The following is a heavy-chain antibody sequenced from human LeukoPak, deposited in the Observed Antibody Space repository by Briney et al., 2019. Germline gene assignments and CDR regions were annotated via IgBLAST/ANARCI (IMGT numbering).Heavy chain of an antibody. CDR2: ICYSGST. J-gene: IGHJ6*03. D-gene: IGHD3-16*01. CDR3: ARDLSISGGDYYYYYYMDV. CDR1: GGSISSGDYY. Sequence: PSQTLSLTCTVSGGSISSGDYYWSWIRQPPGKGLEWIGNICYSGSTYYNPSLKSRVTISVDTSKNQFSLKLSSVTAADTAVYYCARDLSISGGDYYYYYYMDVWGKGTTVTVSS. V-gene: IGHV4-30-4*08.